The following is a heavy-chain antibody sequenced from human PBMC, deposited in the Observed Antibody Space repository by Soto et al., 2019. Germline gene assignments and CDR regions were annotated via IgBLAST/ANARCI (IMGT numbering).Heavy chain of an antibody. CDR2: INHSGST. CDR3: ARTPLWFGGRFDY. V-gene: IGHV4-34*01. Sequence: NPSETLSLTCAVYGGSFSGYYWSWIRQPPGKGLEWIGEINHSGSTNYNPSLKSRVTISVDTSKNQFSLKLSSVTAADTAVYYCARTPLWFGGRFDYWGQGTLVTVSS. J-gene: IGHJ4*02. D-gene: IGHD3-10*01. CDR1: GGSFSGYY.